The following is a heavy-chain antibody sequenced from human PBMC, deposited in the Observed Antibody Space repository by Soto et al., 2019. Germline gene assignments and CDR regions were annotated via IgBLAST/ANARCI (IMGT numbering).Heavy chain of an antibody. V-gene: IGHV3-30-3*01. CDR3: ASFFFQAEDGIRDVRSVSAFLLNRSSDL. Sequence: GKGLEWVAVTSHDGNKKDYADSVQGRFTISRDNSKNTLYMEMNSLRVEDTAVYYCASFFFQAEDGIRDVRSVSAFLLNRSSDL. J-gene: IGHJ2*01. CDR2: TSHDGNKK. D-gene: IGHD3-10*02.